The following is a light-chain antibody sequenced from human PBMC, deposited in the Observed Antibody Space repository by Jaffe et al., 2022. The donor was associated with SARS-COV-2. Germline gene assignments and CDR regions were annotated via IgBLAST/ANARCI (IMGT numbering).Light chain of an antibody. CDR3: QSYDSLSGGWV. Sequence: QSVLTQPPSVSGAPGQRVTISCTGSSSNIGAGSDVHWYQRLPGTAPKLLIYGNSNRPSGVPDRLSGSKSGTSASLAITGLQAEDEADYYCQSYDSLSGGWVFGGGTKVTVL. V-gene: IGLV1-40*01. CDR1: SSNIGAGSD. CDR2: GNS. J-gene: IGLJ3*02.